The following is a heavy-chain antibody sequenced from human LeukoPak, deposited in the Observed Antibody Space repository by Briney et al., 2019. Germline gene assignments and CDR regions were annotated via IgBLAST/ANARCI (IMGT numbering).Heavy chain of an antibody. CDR2: ISGSGRTT. Sequence: GGSLGLSCAASGFTFSSYAMSWVRQAPGKGLEWVSGISGSGRTTYYADSVKGRFTISRDNSKNTLYLQMKNLRAEDTAVYYCAKDGAWLRFDDWGQGILVTVSS. V-gene: IGHV3-23*01. CDR1: GFTFSSYA. J-gene: IGHJ4*02. CDR3: AKDGAWLRFDD. D-gene: IGHD5-12*01.